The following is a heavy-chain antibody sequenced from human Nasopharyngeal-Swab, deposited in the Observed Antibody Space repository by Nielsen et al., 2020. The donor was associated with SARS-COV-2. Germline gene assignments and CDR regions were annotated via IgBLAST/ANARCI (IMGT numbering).Heavy chain of an antibody. V-gene: IGHV1-8*02. J-gene: IGHJ5*02. CDR3: ARAGRLEITGWFDP. CDR2: MNPNSGNT. D-gene: IGHD1-1*01. CDR1: GGTFSSYA. Sequence: ASVKVSCKASGGTFSSYAINWVRQATGQGLEWMGWMNPNSGNTGYAQKFQGRVTMTRNTSISTAYMELSSLRSEDTAVYYCARAGRLEITGWFDPWGQGTLVTVSS.